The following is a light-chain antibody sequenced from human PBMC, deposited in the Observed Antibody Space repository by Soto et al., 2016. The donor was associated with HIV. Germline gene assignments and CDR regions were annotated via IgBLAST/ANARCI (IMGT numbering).Light chain of an antibody. Sequence: DIQMTQSPSSLSASVGDRVTITCRASQSISSYLNWHQQKPGKAPKLLIYAASTLQSGVPSRFSGSGSGTEFTLTISSLQPEDFTTYYCQQLNSYLPWTFGQGTKVEIK. V-gene: IGKV1-9*01. CDR2: AAS. CDR1: QSISSY. J-gene: IGKJ1*01. CDR3: QQLNSYLPWT.